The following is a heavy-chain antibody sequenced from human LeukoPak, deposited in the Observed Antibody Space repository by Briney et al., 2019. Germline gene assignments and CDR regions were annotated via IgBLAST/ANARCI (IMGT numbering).Heavy chain of an antibody. D-gene: IGHD2-15*01. CDR2: IYYSGGT. CDR1: GGSVRGGRHY. V-gene: IGHV4-61*01. CDR3: ARLVIDVTFEY. Sequence: SETLSLTSALSGGSVRGGRHYWDWIRQPPGKGLEWIGHIYYSGGTIYNPSLKSRVTILVDTSKNQFTLELSSVTAADTAVYYCARLVIDVTFEYWGQGTLVTVSS. J-gene: IGHJ4*02.